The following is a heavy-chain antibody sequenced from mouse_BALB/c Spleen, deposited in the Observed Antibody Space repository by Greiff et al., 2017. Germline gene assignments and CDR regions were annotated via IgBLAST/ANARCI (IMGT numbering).Heavy chain of an antibody. CDR3: ARRGITKVVSYYFDY. J-gene: IGHJ2*01. Sequence: EVMLVESGGGLVKLGGSLKLSCAASGFTFSSYAMSWVRQSPEKRLEWVAEISSGGSYTYYPDTVTGRFTISRDNAKNTLYLEMSSLRSEDTAMYYCARRGITKVVSYYFDYWGQGTTLTVSS. D-gene: IGHD1-1*01. CDR2: ISSGGSYT. V-gene: IGHV5-9-4*01. CDR1: GFTFSSYA.